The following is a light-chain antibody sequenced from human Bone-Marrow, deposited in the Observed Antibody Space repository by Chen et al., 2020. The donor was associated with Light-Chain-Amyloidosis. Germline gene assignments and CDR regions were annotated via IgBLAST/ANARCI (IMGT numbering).Light chain of an antibody. CDR2: DDS. Sequence: SYVLTQPSSVSVAPGQTATIACGVNNIGSTSVLWYQQTPGQAPLLVFYDDSDRPSGIPERLSGSHSGNTATLTISRVEAADEADYFCQVWDRGITLPVFGGGTKLTVL. CDR3: QVWDRGITLPV. CDR1: NIGSTS. J-gene: IGLJ3*02. V-gene: IGLV3-21*02.